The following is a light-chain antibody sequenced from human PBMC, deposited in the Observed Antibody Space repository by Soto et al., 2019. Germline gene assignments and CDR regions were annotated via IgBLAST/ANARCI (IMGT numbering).Light chain of an antibody. Sequence: EIVLMQSPATLSLSPGERATLSCRASQSVYGNYLAWYRQKPGQAPRLLIYGASTRATGIPDRFGGSGYQTDFTITLSRLDSGDFTMYYCLQYSTSPLTFGGGTKVEIK. V-gene: IGKV3-20*01. J-gene: IGKJ4*01. CDR3: LQYSTSPLT. CDR1: QSVYGNY. CDR2: GAS.